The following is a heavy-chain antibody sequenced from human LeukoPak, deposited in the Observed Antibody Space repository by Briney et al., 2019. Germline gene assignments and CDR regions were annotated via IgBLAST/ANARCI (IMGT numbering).Heavy chain of an antibody. D-gene: IGHD5-12*01. CDR1: GYTFTSYY. CDR3: ARDPISISEEWLPRHYGMDV. V-gene: IGHV1-46*01. J-gene: IGHJ6*02. CDR2: INPSGGST. Sequence: ASVKASCKASGYTFTSYYMHWVRQAPGQGLEWMGIINPSGGSTSYAQKFQGRVTMTRDTSTSTVYMELSSLRSEDTAVYYCARDPISISEEWLPRHYGMDVWGQGTTVTVSS.